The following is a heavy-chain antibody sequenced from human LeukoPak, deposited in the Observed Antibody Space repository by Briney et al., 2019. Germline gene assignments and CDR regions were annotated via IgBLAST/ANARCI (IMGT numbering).Heavy chain of an antibody. J-gene: IGHJ5*02. CDR3: ARDSSGWYHWFDP. D-gene: IGHD6-19*01. CDR1: GGSISSGSYY. Sequence: PSQTLSLTCTVSGGSISSGSYYWSWIRQPAGKGLEWIGHIYTSGSTNYNPSLKSRVTISVDTSKNQFSLKLTSVTAADTAVYYCARDSSGWYHWFDPWGQGTLVTVSS. V-gene: IGHV4-61*09. CDR2: IYTSGST.